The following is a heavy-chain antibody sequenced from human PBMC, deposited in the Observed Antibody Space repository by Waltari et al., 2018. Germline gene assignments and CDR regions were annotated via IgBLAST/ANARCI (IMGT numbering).Heavy chain of an antibody. D-gene: IGHD3-3*01. V-gene: IGHV3-33*01. CDR3: ARDAHITIFGVVGSTSPGP. CDR1: GFTFSSYG. CDR2: IWYDGSNK. J-gene: IGHJ5*02. Sequence: QVQLVESGGGVVQPGRSLRLSCAASGFTFSSYGMHWVRQAPGKGLAWVAVIWYDGSNKYYADSVKGRFTISRDNSKNTLYLQMNSLRAEDTAVYYCARDAHITIFGVVGSTSPGPWGQGTLVTVSS.